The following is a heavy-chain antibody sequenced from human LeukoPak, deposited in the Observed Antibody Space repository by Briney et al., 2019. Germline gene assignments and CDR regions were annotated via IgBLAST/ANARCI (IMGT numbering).Heavy chain of an antibody. CDR2: ISSNGRYT. D-gene: IGHD5-12*01. J-gene: IGHJ4*02. V-gene: IGHV3-64*01. CDR3: ARGVGNYGYDYFDY. Sequence: PGGSLRPSCAASGLTFSTYILHWVRQAPGKGLEYVSTISSNGRYTYYANSVRGRFTISRDNSKNTLYLQMGSLRAEDMAVYYCARGVGNYGYDYFDYWGQGILVTVSS. CDR1: GLTFSTYI.